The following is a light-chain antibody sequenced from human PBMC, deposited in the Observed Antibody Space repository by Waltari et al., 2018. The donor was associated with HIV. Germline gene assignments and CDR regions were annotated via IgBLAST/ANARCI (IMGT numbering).Light chain of an antibody. Sequence: QSALTQPASVSGSPGQSITISCTGTSSDVGGYNSVAWYQQHPGKAPRLIIYDVTNRPSGVSNRFSGPKSGNTSSLTISGLQADDEADYYCKSKTSSTTPCVCGTGTKVTVL. CDR1: SSDVGGYNS. J-gene: IGLJ1*01. CDR3: KSKTSSTTPCV. CDR2: DVT. V-gene: IGLV2-14*03.